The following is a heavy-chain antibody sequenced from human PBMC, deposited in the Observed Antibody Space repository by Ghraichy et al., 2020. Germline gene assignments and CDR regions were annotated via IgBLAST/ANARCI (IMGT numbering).Heavy chain of an antibody. Sequence: ESLNISCEASGFIFSNYAVSWVRQAPGKGLEWVSGISGRDGRTYYADSVKGRFTIFRDNSKNTLSLQMDSLRAEDTAVYYCARASVYGRIAGRYYSYGMNVWGRGTTVTVSS. V-gene: IGHV3-23*01. CDR1: GFIFSNYA. CDR2: ISGRDGRT. J-gene: IGHJ6*01. CDR3: ARASVYGRIAGRYYSYGMNV. D-gene: IGHD3-10*01.